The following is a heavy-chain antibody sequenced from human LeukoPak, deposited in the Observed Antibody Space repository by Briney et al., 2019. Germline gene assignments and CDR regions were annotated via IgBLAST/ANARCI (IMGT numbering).Heavy chain of an antibody. D-gene: IGHD3-16*01. J-gene: IGHJ4*02. Sequence: GGSLRLSCAASGFTLTSYAMHWVRQAPGKGLEWVAVIWYDGSNEYYSDSVKGRFAISRDVSKNTLYLQMNSLRAEDTAVHFCARDPGLRLDYWGQGTLVTVSS. CDR3: ARDPGLRLDY. CDR2: IWYDGSNE. V-gene: IGHV3-33*01. CDR1: GFTLTSYA.